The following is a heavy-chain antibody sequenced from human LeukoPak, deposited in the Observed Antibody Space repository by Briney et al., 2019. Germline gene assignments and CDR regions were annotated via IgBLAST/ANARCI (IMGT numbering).Heavy chain of an antibody. Sequence: PGGSLRLSCAASGFTFSSYGMHWVRQAPGKGLEWVAVIWYDGSNKYYADSVKGRFTISRDNSKNTLYLQMNSLRAEDTAVYYCARSIERGYSYGPFDYWGQGTLVTVSS. CDR1: GFTFSSYG. V-gene: IGHV3-33*01. CDR3: ARSIERGYSYGPFDY. D-gene: IGHD5-18*01. J-gene: IGHJ4*02. CDR2: IWYDGSNK.